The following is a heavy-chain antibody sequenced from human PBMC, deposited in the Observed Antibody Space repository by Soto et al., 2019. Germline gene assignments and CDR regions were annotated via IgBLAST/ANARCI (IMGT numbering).Heavy chain of an antibody. V-gene: IGHV4-34*01. D-gene: IGHD3-9*01. CDR2: INHSGST. CDR3: ARGTGYYLFGKRAFDP. J-gene: IGHJ5*02. Sequence: SETLSLTCAVYGGSFSGYYWSWIRQPPGKGLEWIGEINHSGSTNYNPSLKSRVTISVDTSKNQFSLKLSSVTAADTAVYYCARGTGYYLFGKRAFDPWGQGTLVTVSS. CDR1: GGSFSGYY.